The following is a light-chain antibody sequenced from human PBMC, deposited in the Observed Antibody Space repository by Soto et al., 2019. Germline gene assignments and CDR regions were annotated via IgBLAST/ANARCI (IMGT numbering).Light chain of an antibody. Sequence: QSALTQPPSASGSPGQSVTISCTGTSSDVGGYNYVSWYQQYPGRAPKLMIYEVTKRPSGVPDRFSGSKSGNTASLTVSGLHAEDEADYYCSSSAASNNFYFVFGGGTQLTVL. CDR1: SSDVGGYNY. CDR3: SSSAASNNFYFV. V-gene: IGLV2-8*01. CDR2: EVT. J-gene: IGLJ3*02.